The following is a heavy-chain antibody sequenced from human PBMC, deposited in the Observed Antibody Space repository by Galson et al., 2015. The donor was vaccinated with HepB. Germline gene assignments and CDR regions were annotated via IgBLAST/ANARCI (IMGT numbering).Heavy chain of an antibody. D-gene: IGHD2-2*01. V-gene: IGHV1-2*02. J-gene: IGHJ4*02. Sequence: SVKVSCKAAGYTFTDYYMHRVRQAPGQGLEWMGWISPNSGGTNYAQKFQGRVTMTRDTSTSTAYMELSRLRSDDTAVYYCAGRGAQRGTSCPRDWGQGTLVTVSS. CDR3: AGRGAQRGTSCPRD. CDR1: GYTFTDYY. CDR2: ISPNSGGT.